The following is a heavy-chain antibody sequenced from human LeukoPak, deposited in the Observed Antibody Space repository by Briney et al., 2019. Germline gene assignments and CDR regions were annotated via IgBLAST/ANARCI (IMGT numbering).Heavy chain of an antibody. CDR2: IYYSGST. J-gene: IGHJ4*02. CDR1: GGSISSGGYY. CDR3: ARALDYGGKRDYFDY. Sequence: SQTLSLTCTVSGGSISSGGYYWSWIRQHPGKGLEWIAYIYYSGSTYYNPSLKSRVTISVDTSKNQFSLKLSSVTAADTAVYYCARALDYGGKRDYFDYWGQGTLVTVSS. V-gene: IGHV4-31*03. D-gene: IGHD4-23*01.